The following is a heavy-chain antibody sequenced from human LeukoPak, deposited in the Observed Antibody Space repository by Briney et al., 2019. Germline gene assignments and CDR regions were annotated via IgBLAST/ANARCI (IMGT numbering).Heavy chain of an antibody. J-gene: IGHJ4*02. CDR2: MNPKSGNT. Sequence: ASVKVSCKASGYTFTSDDINWVRQAAGEGREWMGWMNPKSGNTVYAQKLQGRVTMTRNTSISTAYMELSSLRSEDTAVYYCARAVAGGFDYWGQGTLVTVSS. CDR1: GYTFTSDD. CDR3: ARAVAGGFDY. D-gene: IGHD6-19*01. V-gene: IGHV1-8*01.